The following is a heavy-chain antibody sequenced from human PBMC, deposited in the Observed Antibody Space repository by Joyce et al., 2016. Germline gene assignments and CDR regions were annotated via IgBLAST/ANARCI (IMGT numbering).Heavy chain of an antibody. J-gene: IGHJ3*02. Sequence: HVQLQESGPGLVKPSQILSLTCTVSGDSIRGDNYLWSCIRHRPGKGLEWIGYSKYTGSAYYNPSFKTPRSISIDTSKNEFSLKLYSVTAAYTAMYFCAREVNHRSDTDAFDIWGRGTMVTVSS. CDR2: SKYTGSA. CDR1: GDSIRGDNYL. V-gene: IGHV4-30-4*01. CDR3: AREVNHRSDTDAFDI. D-gene: IGHD1-14*01.